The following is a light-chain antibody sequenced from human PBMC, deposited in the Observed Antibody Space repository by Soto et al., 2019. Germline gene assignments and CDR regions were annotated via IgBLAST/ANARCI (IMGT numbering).Light chain of an antibody. Sequence: QSALTQPASVSGSPGQSITISCTGTSSDVGGYNYVSWYQQHPGKAPKLMIYEVSNRPSGVSNRFSGSKSGNTASLTISGFHAEDEADYYCSSYTSSSYVVVGGGTKLTVL. CDR3: SSYTSSSYVV. J-gene: IGLJ2*01. CDR1: SSDVGGYNY. CDR2: EVS. V-gene: IGLV2-14*01.